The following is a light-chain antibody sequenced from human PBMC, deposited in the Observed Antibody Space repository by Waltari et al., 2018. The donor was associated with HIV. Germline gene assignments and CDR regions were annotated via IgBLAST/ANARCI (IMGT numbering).Light chain of an antibody. J-gene: IGKJ1*01. CDR2: GAS. CDR1: QSVSSN. Sequence: EIVMTQSPATLSVPPGARATISCSASQSVSSNLAWYQQKPGQAPRLLIYGASTRATGIPARFSGSGSGTEFTLTISSLQSEDFAVYYCQQYNNWPRTFGQGTKVEIK. V-gene: IGKV3-15*01. CDR3: QQYNNWPRT.